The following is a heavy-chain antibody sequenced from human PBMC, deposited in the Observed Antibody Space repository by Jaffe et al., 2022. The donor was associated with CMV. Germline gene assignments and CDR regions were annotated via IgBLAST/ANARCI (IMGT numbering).Heavy chain of an antibody. D-gene: IGHD1-26*01. Sequence: EVQLVESGGGLVQPGGSLRLSCAVSGFTVSNNYMSWVRQAPGKGLEWVSVIYTGGSTHYADSVKGRFTISRDNSQNTLFLQMNSLRAEDTAVYYCARGYSGSDRNSDPFDYWGQGTLVTVSS. V-gene: IGHV3-66*01. J-gene: IGHJ4*02. CDR1: GFTVSNNY. CDR3: ARGYSGSDRNSDPFDY. CDR2: IYTGGST.